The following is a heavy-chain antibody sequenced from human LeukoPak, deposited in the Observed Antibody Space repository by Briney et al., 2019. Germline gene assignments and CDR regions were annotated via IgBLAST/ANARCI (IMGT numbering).Heavy chain of an antibody. CDR3: ARIGYSSSSFDY. V-gene: IGHV3-7*03. D-gene: IGHD6-6*01. J-gene: IGHJ4*02. CDR2: IKQDGSTT. Sequence: GGPLRLPCAPSEFTFSRYWMSWPRQAPGKALEWVANIKQDGSTTYYLDSVKGRLTVSRDNAKNSVFLQINSLRAEDTAIYDCARIGYSSSSFDYWGQGTLVTVSS. CDR1: EFTFSRYW.